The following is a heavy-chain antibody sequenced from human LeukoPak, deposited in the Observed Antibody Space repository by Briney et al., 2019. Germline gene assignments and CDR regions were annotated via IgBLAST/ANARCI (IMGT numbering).Heavy chain of an antibody. CDR3: AKEYCSSTSCYVSD. CDR2: IRYDGSNK. Sequence: YGMHWVRQAPGKGLEWVAFIRYDGSNKYYADSVKGRFTISRDNSKNTLYLQMNSLRAEDTAVYYCAKEYCSSTSCYVSDWGQGTLVTVSS. D-gene: IGHD2-2*01. V-gene: IGHV3-30*02. CDR1: YG. J-gene: IGHJ4*02.